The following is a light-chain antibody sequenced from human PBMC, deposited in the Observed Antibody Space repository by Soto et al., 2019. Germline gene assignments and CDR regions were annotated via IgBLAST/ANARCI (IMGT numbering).Light chain of an antibody. CDR2: YTS. V-gene: IGKV3-15*01. Sequence: EIVMTQSPATLSVSPGERATLSCRASQSVSSDLAWYQQKPGQAPRLLIYYTSSRATGIPARFSGSGSGTEFTLTISRLQSEDFAVYYCQQSNDWPYTFGHGTKLEIK. CDR3: QQSNDWPYT. J-gene: IGKJ2*01. CDR1: QSVSSD.